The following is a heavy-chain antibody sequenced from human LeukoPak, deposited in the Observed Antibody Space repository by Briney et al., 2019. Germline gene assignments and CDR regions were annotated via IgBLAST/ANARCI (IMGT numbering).Heavy chain of an antibody. CDR1: GFTLSTYD. V-gene: IGHV3-21*01. CDR3: GRNFNY. J-gene: IGHJ4*02. Sequence: GGSLKLSCAASGFTLSTYDMIWVRQAAGKGLEWLSTITTRSSNTYYAEPAKGRFTISRDDAKNSLHLQMNSLRAEDTAVYYCGRNFNYWGQGTLVTVAS. CDR2: ITTRSSNT.